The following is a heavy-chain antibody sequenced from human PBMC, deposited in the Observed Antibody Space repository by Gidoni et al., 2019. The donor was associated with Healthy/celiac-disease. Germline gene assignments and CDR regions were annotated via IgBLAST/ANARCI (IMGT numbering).Heavy chain of an antibody. CDR3: ARDKLWWSTEGYYYYGMDV. CDR1: GFTFSSYS. J-gene: IGHJ6*02. CDR2: ISSSSSTI. V-gene: IGHV3-48*02. Sequence: EVQLVESGGGLVQPGGSLRLSCAASGFTFSSYSMNWVRQAPGKGLEWVSYISSSSSTIYYADSVKGRFTISRDNAKNSLYLQMNSLRDEDTAVYYCARDKLWWSTEGYYYYGMDVWGQGTTVTVSS. D-gene: IGHD2-21*01.